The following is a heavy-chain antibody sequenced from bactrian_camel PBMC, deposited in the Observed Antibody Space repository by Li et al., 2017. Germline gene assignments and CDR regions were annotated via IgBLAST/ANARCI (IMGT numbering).Heavy chain of an antibody. V-gene: IGHV3S55*01. CDR1: GLTDAIDC. Sequence: VQLVESGGGSVQAGGSRRLSCKVSGLTDAIDCLKWYRQGIGEEREGVAATFTSDDSTYYTDSVKGRFTISRENDKNTVYLQMNNLKPEDTAMYYCVDDCYGSRYYLARRTNVWGQGTQVTVS. CDR3: VDDCYGSRYYLARRTNV. CDR2: TFTSDDST. J-gene: IGHJ4*01. D-gene: IGHD6*01.